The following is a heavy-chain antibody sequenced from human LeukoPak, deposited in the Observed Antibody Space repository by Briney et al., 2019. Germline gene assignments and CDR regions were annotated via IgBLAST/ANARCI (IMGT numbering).Heavy chain of an antibody. CDR2: INGDGSST. J-gene: IGHJ4*02. Sequence: PGGSLRLSCAASGFSFSSYWMHWVRQAPGKGLVWVSRINGDGSSTSYADSVKGRFTISRDNAKNTLYLQMNSLRAEDTAVYYCARASGYNYGWYYFDYWGQGTLVTVSS. V-gene: IGHV3-74*01. D-gene: IGHD5-18*01. CDR3: ARASGYNYGWYYFDY. CDR1: GFSFSSYW.